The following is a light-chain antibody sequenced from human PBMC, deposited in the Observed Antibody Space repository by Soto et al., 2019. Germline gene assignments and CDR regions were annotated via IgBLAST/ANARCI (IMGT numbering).Light chain of an antibody. J-gene: IGLJ2*01. CDR3: CSYAGSSTFGV. CDR2: EVS. V-gene: IGLV2-23*02. CDR1: SSDVGSYNL. Sequence: QSALTQPASVSGSPGQSITISCTGTSSDVGSYNLVSWYQQHPGKAPKLTIYEVSKRPSGVSNRFSGSKSGNTASLTISGLQAEDEADYYCCSYAGSSTFGVFGGGTQLTVL.